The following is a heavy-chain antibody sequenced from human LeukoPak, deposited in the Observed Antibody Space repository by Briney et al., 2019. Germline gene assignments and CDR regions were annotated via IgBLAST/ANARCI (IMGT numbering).Heavy chain of an antibody. V-gene: IGHV3-7*01. CDR2: IKQDGSEK. CDR1: GFTFSGFW. Sequence: GSRRLSCAASGFTFSGFWMSWVRQTPGRGLEWVANIKQDGSEKYYVDSVKGRFTISRDNAKNSLYLQMNGLRAEDTAVYYCARGKGLDYWGQGYLVTVSS. J-gene: IGHJ4*02. CDR3: ARGKGLDY.